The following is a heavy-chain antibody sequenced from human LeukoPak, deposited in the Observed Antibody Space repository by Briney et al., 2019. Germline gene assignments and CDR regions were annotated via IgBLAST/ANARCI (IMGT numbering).Heavy chain of an antibody. V-gene: IGHV3-64*02. CDR3: VRHSFYTGYARGFGY. Sequence: GGSLRLSCAAAGFTFSDHSLHWVRQAPGKVLQYVSAISRKGTRTFYADSVKDRFTISRDKSTKTLYLQMGSLRVEDMGVYYCVRHSFYTGYARGFGYWGQGTLVTVS. CDR1: GFTFSDHS. D-gene: IGHD5-12*01. J-gene: IGHJ4*02. CDR2: ISRKGTRT.